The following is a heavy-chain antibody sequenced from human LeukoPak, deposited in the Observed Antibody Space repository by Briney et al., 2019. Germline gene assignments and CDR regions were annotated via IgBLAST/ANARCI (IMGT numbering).Heavy chain of an antibody. V-gene: IGHV4-34*01. D-gene: IGHD6-6*01. Sequence: PSETLSLTCAVYGGSFSGYYWSWIRQPPGKGLGWIGEINHSGSTYYNPSLKSRVTISVDTSKNQFSLKLSSVTAADTAVYYCARTYSSSSKSDYWGQGTLVTVSS. CDR2: INHSGST. CDR3: ARTYSSSSKSDY. CDR1: GGSFSGYY. J-gene: IGHJ4*02.